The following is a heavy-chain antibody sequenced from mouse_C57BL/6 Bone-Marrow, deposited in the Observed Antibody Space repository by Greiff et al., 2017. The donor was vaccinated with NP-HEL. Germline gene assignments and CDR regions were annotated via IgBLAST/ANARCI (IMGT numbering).Heavy chain of an antibody. CDR1: GYTFTNYW. D-gene: IGHD1-1*01. Sequence: VQLQQSGAELVRPGTSVKMSCKASGYTFTNYWIGWAKQRPGHGLEWIGDIYPGGGYTTYNEKFKGKATLTADKSSSTAYMQFSSLTSEDSAIYYCARGTTVVGPYWYFDVWGTGTTVTVSS. CDR3: ARGTTVVGPYWYFDV. CDR2: IYPGGGYT. J-gene: IGHJ1*03. V-gene: IGHV1-63*01.